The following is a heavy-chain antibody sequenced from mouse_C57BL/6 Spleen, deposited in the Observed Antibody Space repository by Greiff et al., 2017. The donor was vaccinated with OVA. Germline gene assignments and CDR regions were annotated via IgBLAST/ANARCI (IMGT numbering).Heavy chain of an antibody. J-gene: IGHJ3*01. CDR1: GYTFTTYP. V-gene: IGHV1-47*01. D-gene: IGHD2-3*01. Sequence: QVQLQQSGAELVKPGASVKMSCKASGYTFTTYPIEWMKQNHGKSLEWIGNLHPYNDDTKYNEKFKGKATLTVEKSSSTVYLELSRLTSDDSAVYYGAVDGYYEDAWFDYWGQGTLVTVSA. CDR3: AVDGYYEDAWFDY. CDR2: LHPYNDDT.